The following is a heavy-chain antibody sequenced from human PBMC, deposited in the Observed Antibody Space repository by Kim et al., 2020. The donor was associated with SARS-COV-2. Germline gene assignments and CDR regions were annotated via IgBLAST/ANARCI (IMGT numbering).Heavy chain of an antibody. J-gene: IGHJ4*02. V-gene: IGHV3-23*01. D-gene: IGHD3-22*01. CDR1: GFTFSRYA. Sequence: GGSLRLSCEGSGFTFSRYAISWVRQAPGRGPEWVASVNNGGNPSYADSVRGRFTVSRDNAKNTLYLPMDSLRAEDTALYYCAKDHESSGWPTFDYWGQGT. CDR3: AKDHESSGWPTFDY. CDR2: VNNGGNP.